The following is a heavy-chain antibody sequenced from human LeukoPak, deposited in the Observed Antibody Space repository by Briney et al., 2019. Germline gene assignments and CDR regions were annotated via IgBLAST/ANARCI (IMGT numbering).Heavy chain of an antibody. CDR3: ARVGSSSWYNEGFDP. J-gene: IGHJ5*02. V-gene: IGHV1-18*01. D-gene: IGHD6-13*01. Sequence: VASVKVSCKASGYTFTSYGISWVRQAPGQGLEWMGWISAYNGNTNYAQKLQGRVTMTTDTSTSTAYMELRSLRSDDTAVYYCARVGSSSWYNEGFDPWGQGTLVTVSS. CDR2: ISAYNGNT. CDR1: GYTFTSYG.